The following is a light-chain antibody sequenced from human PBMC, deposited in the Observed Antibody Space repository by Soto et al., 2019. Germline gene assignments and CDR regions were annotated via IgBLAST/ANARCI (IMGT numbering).Light chain of an antibody. Sequence: DIQMTQSPSTLSASIGHRVTITCRASQSSSYFLAWYQQKPGKAPNLLIYDASSLESGAPSRFSDSGSGTQFTLTIYSLQPDDFATYYCQHYDSSSPWTFGQGTKV. J-gene: IGKJ1*01. CDR1: QSSSYF. CDR3: QHYDSSSPWT. CDR2: DAS. V-gene: IGKV1-5*01.